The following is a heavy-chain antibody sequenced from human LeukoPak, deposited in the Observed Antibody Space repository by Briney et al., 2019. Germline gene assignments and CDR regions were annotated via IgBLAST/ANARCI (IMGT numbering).Heavy chain of an antibody. CDR1: GFTFSSYS. Sequence: TTGGSLRLSCAASGFTFSSYSMNWIRQAPGKGLEWVSSISSSSSYIYYADSVKGRFTISRDNAKNSLYLQMNSLRAEDTAVYYCARDSADIVVVPAAMSAFDIWGQGTMVTVSS. D-gene: IGHD2-2*01. CDR2: ISSSSSYI. J-gene: IGHJ3*02. CDR3: ARDSADIVVVPAAMSAFDI. V-gene: IGHV3-21*01.